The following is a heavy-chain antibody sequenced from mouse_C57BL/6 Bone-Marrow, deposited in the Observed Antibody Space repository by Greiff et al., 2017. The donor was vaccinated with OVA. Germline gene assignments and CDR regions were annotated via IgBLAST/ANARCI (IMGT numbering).Heavy chain of an antibody. CDR2: ISYDGSST. CDR3: ARATSYFDV. V-gene: IGHV5-16*01. CDR1: GFTFSDYY. Sequence: EVKVVESEGGLVQPGSSMKLSCTASGFTFSDYYMAWVRQVPEKGLEWVANISYDGSSTYYLDSLKSRFIISRDNAKNILYLQMSSLKSEDTATYYCARATSYFDVWGTGTTVTVSS. J-gene: IGHJ1*03.